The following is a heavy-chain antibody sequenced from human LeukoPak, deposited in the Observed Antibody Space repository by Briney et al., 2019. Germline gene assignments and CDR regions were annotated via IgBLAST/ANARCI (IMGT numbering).Heavy chain of an antibody. D-gene: IGHD6-19*01. V-gene: IGHV3-7*03. CDR2: IEGDGSEK. CDR1: GFPFSSFW. Sequence: GGSLRFSGAASGFPFSSFWMNWVRHTPGKGLEWVANIEGDGSEKKYMDSVKGRFTISRDNAKKSLHLQMNSLRAEDTGVYYCAGGSGWLIDYWGQGTLVTVSS. CDR3: AGGSGWLIDY. J-gene: IGHJ4*02.